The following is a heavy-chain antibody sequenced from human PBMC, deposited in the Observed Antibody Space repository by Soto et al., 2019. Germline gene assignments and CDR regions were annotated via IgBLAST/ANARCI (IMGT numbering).Heavy chain of an antibody. CDR1: GDSISSSSLY. V-gene: IGHV4-39*01. Sequence: QLQLQESGPGLVKPSETVSLTCTVSGDSISSSSLYWGWIRQPPGKGLEWIGSIYNSGKTYYSPFIESRVTISVDTSKNQFSLKLSSVTAADTAVYYCARHGSNSGSYSEYFQYWGQGTLVAVSS. D-gene: IGHD1-26*01. CDR2: IYNSGKT. CDR3: ARHGSNSGSYSEYFQY. J-gene: IGHJ1*01.